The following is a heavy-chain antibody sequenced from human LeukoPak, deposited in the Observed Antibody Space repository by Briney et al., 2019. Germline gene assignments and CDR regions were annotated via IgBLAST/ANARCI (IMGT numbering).Heavy chain of an antibody. D-gene: IGHD3-10*01. CDR2: IYYSGST. CDR1: GGSISSSSYY. Sequence: PSETLSLTCTVSGGSISSSSYYWGWIRQPPGKGLEWIGSIYYSGSTYYNPSLKSRVTISVDTSKNQFSLKLSSVTAADTAVYYCARARLYGSGSYYAFDIWGQGTMVTVSS. CDR3: ARARLYGSGSYYAFDI. V-gene: IGHV4-39*07. J-gene: IGHJ3*02.